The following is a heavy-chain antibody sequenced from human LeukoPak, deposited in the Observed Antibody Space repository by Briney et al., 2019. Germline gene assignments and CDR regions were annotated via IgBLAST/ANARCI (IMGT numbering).Heavy chain of an antibody. CDR3: ARVKSPSYGYSVFDY. V-gene: IGHV3-21*01. J-gene: IGHJ4*02. D-gene: IGHD5-18*01. CDR2: VSTTGYYR. Sequence: PGGSLRLSCAASGFTFSGYSMNWVRQARGKGLEGVSSVSTTGYYRYYTDALKGRFTISRDTSNNSLYMQLNSLRADDTAVYYCARVKSPSYGYSVFDYWGQGTLVTVSS. CDR1: GFTFSGYS.